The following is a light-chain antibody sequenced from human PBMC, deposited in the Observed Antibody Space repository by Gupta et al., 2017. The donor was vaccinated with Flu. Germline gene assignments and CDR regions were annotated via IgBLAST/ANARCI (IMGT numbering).Light chain of an antibody. Sequence: DIQMTQSPSTLSASVGDRVTITCRASQSISSWLAWYQQKPGKAPKLLIYKASRGESGVPSRFSGSGYGKEFTLTSSSRQHDDFANYYCQQYNSYSTFGQGTKVEIK. CDR2: KAS. CDR3: QQYNSYST. V-gene: IGKV1-5*03. J-gene: IGKJ1*01. CDR1: QSISSW.